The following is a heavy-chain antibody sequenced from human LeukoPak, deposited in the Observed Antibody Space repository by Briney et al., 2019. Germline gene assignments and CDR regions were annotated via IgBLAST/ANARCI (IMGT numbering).Heavy chain of an antibody. CDR1: GYTFTGYY. D-gene: IGHD2-15*01. V-gene: IGHV1-18*04. J-gene: IGHJ4*02. CDR3: ARDKDCSGGSCYSRYFDY. Sequence: ASVKVSCKTSGYTFTGYYMHWVRQAPGQGLEWMGWISAYNGNTNYAQKLQGRVTMTTDTSTSTAYMELRSLRSDDTAVYYCARDKDCSGGSCYSRYFDYWGQGTLVTVSS. CDR2: ISAYNGNT.